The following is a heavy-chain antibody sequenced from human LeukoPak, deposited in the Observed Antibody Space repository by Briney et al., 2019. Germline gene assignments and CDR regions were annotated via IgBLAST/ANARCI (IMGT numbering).Heavy chain of an antibody. D-gene: IGHD3-22*01. CDR1: GGSISSYY. CDR2: IYYSGST. Sequence: SETLSLTCTVSGGSISSYYWSWIRQPPGKGLEWIGYIYYSGSTNYNPSLKSRVTISVDTSKNQFSLKLSSVTAADTAVYYCARLREEYYYDSSGYSSWFDPWGQGTLVTVSS. CDR3: ARLREEYYYDSSGYSSWFDP. V-gene: IGHV4-59*01. J-gene: IGHJ5*02.